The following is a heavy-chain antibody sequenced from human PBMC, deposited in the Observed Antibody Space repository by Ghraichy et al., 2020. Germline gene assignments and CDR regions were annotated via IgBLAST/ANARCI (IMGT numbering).Heavy chain of an antibody. J-gene: IGHJ6*02. D-gene: IGHD6-6*01. V-gene: IGHV3-30*03. CDR1: GFTFSSYG. CDR2: ISYDGSNK. Sequence: LSLTCAASGFTFSSYGMHWVRQAPGKGLEWVAVISYDGSNKYYADSVKGRFTISRDNSKNTLYLQMNSLRAEDTAVYYCAHSSSSTYYYGMDVWGQGTTVTVSS. CDR3: AHSSSSTYYYGMDV.